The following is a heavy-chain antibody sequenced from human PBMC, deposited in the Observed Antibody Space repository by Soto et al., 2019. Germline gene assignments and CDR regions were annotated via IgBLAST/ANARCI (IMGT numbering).Heavy chain of an antibody. Sequence: SETLSLTCVVSNFSISSGYYWGWIRQSPGKGLEWIASIYRSGTTSYNPSLKSRVTISVDPSKNQFSLRLTAVTAADTAVDYCARTHSGSYYSVFNYWGRGSLVSVSS. V-gene: IGHV4-38-2*01. CDR1: NFSISSGYY. CDR2: IYRSGTT. J-gene: IGHJ4*02. CDR3: ARTHSGSYYSVFNY. D-gene: IGHD1-26*01.